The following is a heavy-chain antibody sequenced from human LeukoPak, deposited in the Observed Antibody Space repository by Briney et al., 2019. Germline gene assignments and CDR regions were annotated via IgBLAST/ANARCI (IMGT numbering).Heavy chain of an antibody. D-gene: IGHD1-1*01. J-gene: IGHJ5*02. CDR2: IVVGTGKT. CDR3: AESPFNWNTREPDNWLDP. V-gene: IGHV1-58*02. CDR1: GFTFNRSA. Sequence: SVKVSCKTPGFTFNRSAMQWVRQTRGQRLEWIGWIVVGTGKTNYAQKFQERVSITRALSTSTTYMELSSLRPEDTAVYYCAESPFNWNTREPDNWLDPWGQGALVTVSS.